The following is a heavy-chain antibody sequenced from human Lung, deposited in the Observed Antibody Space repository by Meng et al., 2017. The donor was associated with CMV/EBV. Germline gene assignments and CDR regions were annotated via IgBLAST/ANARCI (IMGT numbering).Heavy chain of an antibody. V-gene: IGHV4-30-4*01. J-gene: IGHJ4*02. CDR3: ARDRTTGRYFDY. CDR1: GGSISSGDYY. Sequence: VQLQESRPGLVQPAQTLSLTCTVSGGSISSGDYYWSWIRQPPGKGLEWIGYIYYSGSTYYNPPLKSRVTISVDTSKNQFSLKLSSVTAADTAVYYCARDRTTGRYFDYWGQGTLVTVSS. CDR2: IYYSGST. D-gene: IGHD4-11*01.